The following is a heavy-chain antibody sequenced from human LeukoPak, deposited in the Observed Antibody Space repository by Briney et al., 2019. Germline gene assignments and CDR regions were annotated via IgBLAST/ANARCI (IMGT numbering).Heavy chain of an antibody. Sequence: AAVKVSCKASGYTFTGYYMHWARQAPGQGLEWMGWINPNSGGTNYVQKFQGRVTMTRDTSISTVYMEVSRLRSDDTAVYYCARVRSRAWYYDAFDIWGQGTMVTVSS. CDR2: INPNSGGT. J-gene: IGHJ3*02. V-gene: IGHV1-2*02. CDR1: GYTFTGYY. CDR3: ARVRSRAWYYDAFDI. D-gene: IGHD6-19*01.